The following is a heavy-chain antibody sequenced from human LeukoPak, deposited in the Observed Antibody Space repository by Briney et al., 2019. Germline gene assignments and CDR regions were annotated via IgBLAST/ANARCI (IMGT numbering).Heavy chain of an antibody. Sequence: PGGSLRLSCAVSGFTFSSYAMGWVRQAPGKGLEWVSTIYTGGSTYYADSVKGRFIISRDNSKNTVYLQMNSLRAEDTAVYYCARARYFDYWGQGTLVTVSS. CDR3: ARARYFDY. J-gene: IGHJ4*02. CDR2: IYTGGST. CDR1: GFTFSSYA. V-gene: IGHV3-53*01.